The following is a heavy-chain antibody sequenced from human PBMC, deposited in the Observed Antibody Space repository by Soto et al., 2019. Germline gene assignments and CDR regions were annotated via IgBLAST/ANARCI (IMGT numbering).Heavy chain of an antibody. J-gene: IGHJ5*02. CDR3: ARRLYYDILTAFDP. CDR2: IFPGDPDI. Sequence: PGESLKISCKTSGYKFSNSWIGWVRQRPGQGLEWMGMIFPGDPDIRYSPSFQGQITVSADTSTDTAYLQWSSLRASDTAMYYCARRLYYDILTAFDPWGQGTLVTVSS. D-gene: IGHD3-9*01. V-gene: IGHV5-51*01. CDR1: GYKFSNSW.